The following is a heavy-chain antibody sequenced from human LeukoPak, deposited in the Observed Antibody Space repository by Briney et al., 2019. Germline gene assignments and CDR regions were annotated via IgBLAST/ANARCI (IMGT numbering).Heavy chain of an antibody. V-gene: IGHV5-51*07. J-gene: IGHJ4*02. Sequence: GESLKISCKGSGYTFSIYWIGWVHQMPGKGLEWMGIIYPSDSDTRYSPSFQGQVTISADKSISTAYLQWSSLKASDTAMYYCARHIQGYSVDYWGQGTLVTVSS. D-gene: IGHD5-12*01. CDR3: ARHIQGYSVDY. CDR1: GYTFSIYW. CDR2: IYPSDSDT.